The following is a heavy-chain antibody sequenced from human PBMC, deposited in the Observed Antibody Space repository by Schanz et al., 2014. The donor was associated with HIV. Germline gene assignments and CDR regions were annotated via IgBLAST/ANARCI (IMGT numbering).Heavy chain of an antibody. V-gene: IGHV3-15*02. Sequence: QLVESGGALVKPGGSLRLSCAASGFNFTRAWMSWVRQAPGKGLEWVGLIKSKADGGTTDYAAPVKGRFIISRDDSRNTMFLQMNSLKTEDAAVYYCATALRTWGLGTLVTVSS. CDR3: ATALRT. CDR2: IKSKADGGTT. J-gene: IGHJ5*02. CDR1: GFNFTRAW.